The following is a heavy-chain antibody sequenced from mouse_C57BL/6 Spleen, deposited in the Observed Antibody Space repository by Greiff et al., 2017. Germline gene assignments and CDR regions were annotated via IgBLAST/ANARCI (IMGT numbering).Heavy chain of an antibody. Sequence: EVKVEESGGGLVKPGGSLKLSCAASGFTFSSYTMSWVRQTPEKRLEWVATISGGGGNTYYPDSVKGRFTISRDNAKNTLYLQMSSLRSEDTALYYCARQAQYDTRDYWGQGTSVTVSS. CDR1: GFTFSSYT. CDR2: ISGGGGNT. CDR3: ARQAQYDTRDY. J-gene: IGHJ4*01. V-gene: IGHV5-9*01.